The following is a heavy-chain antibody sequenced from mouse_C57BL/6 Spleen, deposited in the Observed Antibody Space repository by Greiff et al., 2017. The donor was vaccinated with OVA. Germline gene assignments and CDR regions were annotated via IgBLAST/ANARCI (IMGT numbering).Heavy chain of an antibody. D-gene: IGHD2-5*01. J-gene: IGHJ3*01. CDR2: IDPETGGT. V-gene: IGHV1-15*01. CDR1: GYTFTDYE. CDR3: THSNYGSWFAY. Sequence: VQRVESGAELVRPGASVTLSCKASGYTFTDYEMHWVKQTPVHGLEWIGAIDPETGGTAYNQKFKGKAILTADKSSSTAYMELRSLTSEDSAVYYCTHSNYGSWFAYWGQGTLVTVSA.